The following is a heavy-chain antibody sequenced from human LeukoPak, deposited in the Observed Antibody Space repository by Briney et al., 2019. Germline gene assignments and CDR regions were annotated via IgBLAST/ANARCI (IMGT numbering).Heavy chain of an antibody. Sequence: ASVKVSCKASGYIFTSYGISWVRQAPGQGREWMGWISVYNGNTNDAQKLQGRVTMTTDTSTSAAYMELRSLRSDDTAVYYCARDRYCISTTCYNDYFDYWGQGTLVTVSS. J-gene: IGHJ4*02. CDR3: ARDRYCISTTCYNDYFDY. CDR2: ISVYNGNT. CDR1: GYIFTSYG. V-gene: IGHV1-18*04. D-gene: IGHD2-2*02.